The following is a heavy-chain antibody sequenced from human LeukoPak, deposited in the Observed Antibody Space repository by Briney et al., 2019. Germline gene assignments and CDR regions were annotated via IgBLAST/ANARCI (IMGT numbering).Heavy chain of an antibody. V-gene: IGHV1-46*01. Sequence: ASVKVSCKASGYTFISYYMHWVRQAPGQGLEWMGIINPSGGNINYAQKFQGRVTVTRDTSTSTVYMELSSLRSEDTAVYYCARGGSVITATGTFFWGQGTLVTVSS. CDR2: INPSGGNI. J-gene: IGHJ4*02. CDR3: ARGGSVITATGTFF. CDR1: GYTFISYY. D-gene: IGHD6-13*01.